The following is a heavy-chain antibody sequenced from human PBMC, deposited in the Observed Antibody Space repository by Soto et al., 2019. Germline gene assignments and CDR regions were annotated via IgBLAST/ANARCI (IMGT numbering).Heavy chain of an antibody. Sequence: ESGGGLVKPGGSLRLSCAASGFTFSSYSMNWVRQAPGKGLEWVSSISSSSSYIYYADSVKGRFTISRDNAKNSLYLQMNSLRAEDTAVYYCARFSTPTTVIPYWYFDLWGRGTLVTVSS. V-gene: IGHV3-21*01. CDR1: GFTFSSYS. J-gene: IGHJ2*01. CDR2: ISSSSSYI. CDR3: ARFSTPTTVIPYWYFDL. D-gene: IGHD4-17*01.